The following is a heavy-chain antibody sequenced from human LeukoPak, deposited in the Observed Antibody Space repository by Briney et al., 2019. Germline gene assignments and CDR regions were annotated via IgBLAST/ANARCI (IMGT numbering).Heavy chain of an antibody. CDR2: IYYSGST. V-gene: IGHV4-31*03. CDR3: ARAGTYYYDSSGYSGAFDI. CDR1: GVSISSGTYY. D-gene: IGHD3-22*01. J-gene: IGHJ3*02. Sequence: PSETLSLTCTVSGVSISSGTYYWSWIRQHPGKGLEWIGYIYYSGSTYFNPSLKSRVTISVDTSKNQFSLKLSSVTAADTAVYYCARAGTYYYDSSGYSGAFDIWGQGTMVTVSS.